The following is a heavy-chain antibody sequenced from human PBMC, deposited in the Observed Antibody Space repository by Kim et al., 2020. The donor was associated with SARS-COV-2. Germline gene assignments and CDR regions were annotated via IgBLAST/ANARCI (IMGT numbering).Heavy chain of an antibody. CDR2: IYYRGRT. J-gene: IGHJ4*02. Sequence: SETLSLTCSVSGGPISSSYYWVWIRQSPGKGLEWIGSIYYRGRTFYNPSLKGRVTMSIDTSRSQFSLRLNSMTAADTAVYYCASPYQWNFYWGRGTLDT. CDR1: GGPISSSYY. CDR3: ASPYQWNFY. V-gene: IGHV4-39*01. D-gene: IGHD1-7*01.